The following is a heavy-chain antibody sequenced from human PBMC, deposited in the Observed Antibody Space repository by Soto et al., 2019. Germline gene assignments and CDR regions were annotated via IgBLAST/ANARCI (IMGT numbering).Heavy chain of an antibody. Sequence: SESLSLNCTVSGGSIRGYYWSWVRQPPGKGLEWIGNIYSSGSTNYNPSLKSRVTISVDTPKNQFSLEVTSVTAADTAVYYCARTAWYSSGRYYFDYWGQGILVTVSS. CDR3: ARTAWYSSGRYYFDY. CDR2: IYSSGST. CDR1: GGSIRGYY. D-gene: IGHD6-19*01. V-gene: IGHV4-59*01. J-gene: IGHJ4*02.